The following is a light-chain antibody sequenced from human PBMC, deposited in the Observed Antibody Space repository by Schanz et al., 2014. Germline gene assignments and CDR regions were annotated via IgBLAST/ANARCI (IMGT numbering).Light chain of an antibody. CDR1: QSIAIF. V-gene: IGKV1-39*01. CDR3: QQTYSTPWA. CDR2: AAS. J-gene: IGKJ1*01. Sequence: IQMTQSPPSLSASVGDSVTITCRASQSIAIFLNWYQQKPGKVPNLLISAASSLHSGVPSRFSGSGSGKYFTLTISSLQPEDCATYYCQQTYSTPWAFGQGIKVEIK.